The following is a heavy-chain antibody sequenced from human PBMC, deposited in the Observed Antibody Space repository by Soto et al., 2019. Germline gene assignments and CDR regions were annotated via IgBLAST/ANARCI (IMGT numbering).Heavy chain of an antibody. CDR3: ARTTYYDFWSGYYISSVGYYFDY. J-gene: IGHJ4*02. V-gene: IGHV4-59*01. D-gene: IGHD3-3*01. CDR2: IYYSGST. CDR1: GGSISSYY. Sequence: SETLSLTCTVSGGSISSYYWSRIRQPPGKGLEWIGYIYYSGSTNYNPSLKSRVTISVDTSKNQFSLKLSSVTAADTAVYYCARTTYYDFWSGYYISSVGYYFDYWGQGTLVTVSS.